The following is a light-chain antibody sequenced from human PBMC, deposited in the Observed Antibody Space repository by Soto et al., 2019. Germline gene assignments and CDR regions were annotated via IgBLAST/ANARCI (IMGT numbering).Light chain of an antibody. CDR1: QSVNSN. CDR2: GAS. V-gene: IGKV3-15*01. Sequence: ETVMTQSPATLSVSPGERATLSCRASQSVNSNLAWYQQKLGQAPRVLIFGASTRATGIPARFSGSGSGTEFTLTISSLQSEDFAVYYCQQYNTWTSITFGQGTRLEIK. J-gene: IGKJ5*01. CDR3: QQYNTWTSIT.